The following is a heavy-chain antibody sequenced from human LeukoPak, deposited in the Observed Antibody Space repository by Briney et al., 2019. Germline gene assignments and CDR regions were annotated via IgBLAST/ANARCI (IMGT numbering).Heavy chain of an antibody. CDR2: IYYSGST. CDR3: ARGDLRVRRRNWFDP. J-gene: IGHJ5*02. Sequence: SETLSLTCTVSGGSVSSGSYYWSWIRQPPGKGLEWIGYIYYSGSTNYNPSLKSRVTISVDTSKNQFSLKLSSVTAADTAVYYCARGDLRVRRRNWFDPWGQGTLVTVSS. D-gene: IGHD3-10*01. CDR1: GGSVSSGSYY. V-gene: IGHV4-61*01.